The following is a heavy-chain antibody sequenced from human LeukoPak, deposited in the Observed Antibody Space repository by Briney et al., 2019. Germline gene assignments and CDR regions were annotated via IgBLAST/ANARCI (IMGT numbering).Heavy chain of an antibody. CDR2: TRFDGSIK. CDR1: GFIFSDYG. CDR3: ARWGRTRQYYFDY. V-gene: IGHV3-33*01. D-gene: IGHD1-1*01. J-gene: IGHJ4*02. Sequence: GGSLRLFCAVSGFIFSDYGLHWVRQAPGKGLEWVAVTRFDGSIKQYADSVKGRFTISRDDSKNTLYLQMNFLKSEDTAVYYCARWGRTRQYYFDYWGQGTLVTVSS.